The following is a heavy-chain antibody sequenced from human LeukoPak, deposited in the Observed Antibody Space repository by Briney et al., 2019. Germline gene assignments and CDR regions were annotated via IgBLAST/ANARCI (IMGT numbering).Heavy chain of an antibody. J-gene: IGHJ5*02. D-gene: IGHD2-15*01. CDR3: ARAPSSPRPGNWFDP. CDR2: ISSSSAYI. CDR1: GFTFSTHT. Sequence: GGSLRLSCAGAGFTFSTHTINWVRQAPGKGLEWVSSISSSSAYIYYADSVKGRFTISRNNAKNSLYLQMNSLRAEDTAVYYCARAPSSPRPGNWFDPWGQGTLVTVSS. V-gene: IGHV3-21*01.